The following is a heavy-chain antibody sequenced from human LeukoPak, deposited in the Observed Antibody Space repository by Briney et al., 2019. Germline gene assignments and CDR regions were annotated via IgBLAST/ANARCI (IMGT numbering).Heavy chain of an antibody. Sequence: PGGSLRLSCAASGFTFSSYAMSWVRQAPGKGLEWVSAISGSGGSTYYADSVKGRFTISRDNSKNTLYLQMNSLRAEDTAVYYCXXXXXWELLHYFDYWGQGTLVTVSS. CDR2: ISGSGGST. D-gene: IGHD1-26*01. CDR1: GFTFSSYA. J-gene: IGHJ4*02. CDR3: XXXXXWELLHYFDY. V-gene: IGHV3-23*01.